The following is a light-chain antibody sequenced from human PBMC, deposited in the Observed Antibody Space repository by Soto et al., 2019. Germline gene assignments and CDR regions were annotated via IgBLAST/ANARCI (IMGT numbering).Light chain of an antibody. J-gene: IGLJ3*02. CDR3: GSYTSSSTLV. Sequence: QSVLTQPASVSGSPGQSITISCTGTSSDVGGYNYVSWYQQHPGKAPKVMIYEVSNRPSGVSNRFSGSKSGNTASLTISGLQAEDEADYYCGSYTSSSTLVFGGGTKVTVL. CDR1: SSDVGGYNY. CDR2: EVS. V-gene: IGLV2-14*01.